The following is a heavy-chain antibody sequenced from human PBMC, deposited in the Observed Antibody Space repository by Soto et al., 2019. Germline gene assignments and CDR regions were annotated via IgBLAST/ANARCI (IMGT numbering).Heavy chain of an antibody. CDR3: VRIRYQLPSSVLWLDP. J-gene: IGHJ5*02. V-gene: IGHV4-31*03. CDR1: GVCISSGGYY. Sequence: PSETLSLTCTVSGVCISSGGYYWSWIRQHPGKGLEWIGYISYSGNTYYNPSLKSRVIISVDTSQNQFSLKLSSVTAADTAMYFCVRIRYQLPSSVLWLDPWGQGTPVTVSS. CDR2: ISYSGNT. D-gene: IGHD2-2*01.